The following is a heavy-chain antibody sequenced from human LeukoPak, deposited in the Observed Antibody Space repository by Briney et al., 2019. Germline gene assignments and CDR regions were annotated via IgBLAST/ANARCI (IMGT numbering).Heavy chain of an antibody. V-gene: IGHV5-51*01. CDR1: GYTFTSYW. J-gene: IGHJ4*02. D-gene: IGHD2-2*02. CDR2: IYPGDSNT. Sequence: GASLQISCKASGYTFTSYWIAWVRQMPGKGLELMGIIYPGDSNTRYSPSFQGQVTISADKSISTAYLQWSSLKASDTAMYYCARQGCSSTSCHTVDYWGQGTLVTVSS. CDR3: ARQGCSSTSCHTVDY.